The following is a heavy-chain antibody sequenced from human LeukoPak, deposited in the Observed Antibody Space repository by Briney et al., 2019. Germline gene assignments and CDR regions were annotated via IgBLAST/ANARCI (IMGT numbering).Heavy chain of an antibody. CDR2: ISWNSDNI. V-gene: IGHV3-9*01. J-gene: IGHJ3*02. CDR3: AKGLWDDSSGYVVGAFDI. Sequence: PGRSLRLSCAASGFTFDDYAMHWVRQAPGKGLEWVSGISWNSDNIDYADSVKGRFTISRDNAKNSLYLQMNSLRAEDTALYYCAKGLWDDSSGYVVGAFDIWGQGTMVTVSS. D-gene: IGHD3-22*01. CDR1: GFTFDDYA.